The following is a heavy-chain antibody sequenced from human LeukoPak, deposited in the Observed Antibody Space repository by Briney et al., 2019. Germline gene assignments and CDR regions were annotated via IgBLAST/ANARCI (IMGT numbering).Heavy chain of an antibody. CDR1: GYSINSGYF. V-gene: IGHV4-38-2*02. D-gene: IGHD2-2*01. J-gene: IGHJ4*02. Sequence: SETLSLTCTVSGYSINSGYFWGWIRQPPGKGLEWIGSRYHSGSTYCNPSLESRVTISVDSSKNQFSLSLSYVTAADTAVYYCARVGTADCTRTKCPGFVAYWGQGTLVTVSS. CDR2: RYHSGST. CDR3: ARVGTADCTRTKCPGFVAY.